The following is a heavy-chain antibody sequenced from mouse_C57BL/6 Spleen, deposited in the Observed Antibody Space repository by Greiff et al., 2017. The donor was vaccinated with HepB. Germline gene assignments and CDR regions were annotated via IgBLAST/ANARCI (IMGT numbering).Heavy chain of an antibody. CDR2: IDPENGDT. CDR1: GFNIKDDY. J-gene: IGHJ2*01. D-gene: IGHD1-1*01. Sequence: VQLQQSGAELVRPGASVKLSCTASGFNIKDDYMHWVKQRPEQGLEWIGWIDPENGDTEYASKFQGKATLTADTSSNTAYLTLSSLTSEDTAVYYCTTAYYYSSSYKRAFDYWGQGTTLTVSS. V-gene: IGHV14-4*01. CDR3: TTAYYYSSSYKRAFDY.